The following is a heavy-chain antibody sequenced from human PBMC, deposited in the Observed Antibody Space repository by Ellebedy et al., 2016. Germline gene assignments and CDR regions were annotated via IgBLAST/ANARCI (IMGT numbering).Heavy chain of an antibody. CDR2: ISSSMSAM. CDR3: ARDLYYYDSTGGP. J-gene: IGHJ4*02. V-gene: IGHV3-48*04. CDR1: GFTFRTYS. Sequence: GESLKISXTGSGFTFRTYSMNWVRQAPGKGLEWLAYISSSMSAMYYAASVRGRFTISRDNAKNSLFLQMNSLRAEDTAIYYCARDLYYYDSTGGPWGQGTLVTVSS. D-gene: IGHD3-16*01.